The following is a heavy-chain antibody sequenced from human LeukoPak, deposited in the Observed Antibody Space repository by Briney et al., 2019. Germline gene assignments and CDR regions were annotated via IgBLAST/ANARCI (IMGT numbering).Heavy chain of an antibody. V-gene: IGHV1-2*02. CDR3: ARDSAATTGLAFDI. CDR2: INSNSGAT. Sequence: ASVKVSCKASGYTFTDYYIHWVRQAPGQGPEWMGWINSNSGATRYAQKFQGRVTMTRDTSISTAYMEVSRLRSDDTAVYYCARDSAATTGLAFDIWGPGTMVTVSS. CDR1: GYTFTDYY. D-gene: IGHD1-1*01. J-gene: IGHJ3*02.